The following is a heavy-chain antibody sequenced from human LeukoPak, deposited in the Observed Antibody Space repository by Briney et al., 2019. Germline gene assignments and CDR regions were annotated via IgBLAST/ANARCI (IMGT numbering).Heavy chain of an antibody. V-gene: IGHV4-61*01. CDR2: IYSSGST. CDR1: GDSISSGTYF. D-gene: IGHD3-3*01. J-gene: IGHJ4*02. Sequence: PSETLSLTCTVSGDSISSGTYFWSWIRQLPGKGLEWIGRIYSSGSTKYNPSLKSRVTMPVDTSKNQFSLKLSSVTAADTAVYYCAREGYYDFWSGYWVFDYWGQGTLVTVSS. CDR3: AREGYYDFWSGYWVFDY.